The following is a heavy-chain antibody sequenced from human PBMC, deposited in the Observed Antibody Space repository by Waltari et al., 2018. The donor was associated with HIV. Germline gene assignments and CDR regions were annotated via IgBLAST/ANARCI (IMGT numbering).Heavy chain of an antibody. D-gene: IGHD3-16*01. V-gene: IGHV3-9*01. CDR1: GFKFGDFG. CDR2: IGWGGGNM. J-gene: IGHJ6*02. Sequence: EEKLVESGGALAQPGRTLRLSCAASGFKFGDFGMHWVRQVPGKGLGGVSGIGWGGGNMGYADCVRGRFIISRDNARKLVYLEMNSLRHEDTAVYYCTRLGGGRGLIQWYYYSGMDVWGQGTTVTVSS. CDR3: TRLGGGRGLIQWYYYSGMDV.